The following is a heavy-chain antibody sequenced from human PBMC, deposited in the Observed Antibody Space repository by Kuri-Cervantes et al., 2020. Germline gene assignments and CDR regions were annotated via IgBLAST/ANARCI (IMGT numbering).Heavy chain of an antibody. J-gene: IGHJ5*02. V-gene: IGHV1-46*01. Sequence: ASVKVSCKASGYIFTNYQIHWVRQTPGQGLEWMGRINPGSGSTSYAQKFKGRVSMTRDTSTSTVYMELSSLTSDATAVYYCARDPCSSGSCYNWFDPWGPGNLVTVSS. CDR3: ARDPCSSGSCYNWFDP. D-gene: IGHD2-15*01. CDR2: INPGSGST. CDR1: GYIFTNYQ.